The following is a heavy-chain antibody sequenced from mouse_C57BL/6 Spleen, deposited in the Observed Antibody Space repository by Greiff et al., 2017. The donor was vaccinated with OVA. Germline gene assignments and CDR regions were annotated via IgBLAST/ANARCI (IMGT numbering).Heavy chain of an antibody. CDR2: ISDGGSYT. CDR3: AREGRNYFDY. D-gene: IGHD3-3*01. Sequence: EVKLQESGGGLVKPGGSLKLSCAASGFTFSSYAMSWVRQTPEKRLEWVATISDGGSYTYYPDNVKGRFTISRDNAKNNLYLQMSHLKSEDTAMYYCAREGRNYFDYWGQGTTLTVSS. CDR1: GFTFSSYA. V-gene: IGHV5-4*01. J-gene: IGHJ2*01.